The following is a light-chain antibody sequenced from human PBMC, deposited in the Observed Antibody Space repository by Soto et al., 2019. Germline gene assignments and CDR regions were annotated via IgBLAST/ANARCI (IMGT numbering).Light chain of an antibody. CDR2: EVT. V-gene: IGLV2-14*01. J-gene: IGLJ2*01. Sequence: QSALTQPASVSGSPGQSITISCTGTSSDVGGHNYVSWYQQHPGTAPKLMIYEVTNRPSGVSNRFSGSNSGITASLTISGLQAEDEADYYCSSYTSSTPLDVVFGGGTKVTVL. CDR3: SSYTSSTPLDVV. CDR1: SSDVGGHNY.